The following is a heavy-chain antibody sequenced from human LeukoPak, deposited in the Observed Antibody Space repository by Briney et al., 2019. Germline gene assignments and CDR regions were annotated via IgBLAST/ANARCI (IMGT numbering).Heavy chain of an antibody. D-gene: IGHD6-13*01. J-gene: IGHJ4*02. CDR2: ISGSGGST. V-gene: IGHV3-23*01. Sequence: GGSLRPSCAASGFTFSSYAISWVRQAPGEGLEWVSAISGSGGSTYYADSVKGRFTISRDKSKNTLYLQMNSLRADDTAVYYCAKGLVSSSWFEYDYWGQGTLVTVSS. CDR1: GFTFSSYA. CDR3: AKGLVSSSWFEYDY.